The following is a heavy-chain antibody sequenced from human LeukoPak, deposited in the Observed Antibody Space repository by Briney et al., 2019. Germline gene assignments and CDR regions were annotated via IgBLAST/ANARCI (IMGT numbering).Heavy chain of an antibody. D-gene: IGHD5-12*01. Sequence: SETLSLTCTVSGGSISSSSYYWGWIRQPPGKGLEWIGSIYYSGSTYYNPSLKSRVTISVDTSKNQFSLKLSSVTAADTAVYYCARVKRGYSGYDGGMRFDYWGQGTLVTVSS. J-gene: IGHJ4*02. CDR3: ARVKRGYSGYDGGMRFDY. V-gene: IGHV4-39*01. CDR2: IYYSGST. CDR1: GGSISSSSYY.